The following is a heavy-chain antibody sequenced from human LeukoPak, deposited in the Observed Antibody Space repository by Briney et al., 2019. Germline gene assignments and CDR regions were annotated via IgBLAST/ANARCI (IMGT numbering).Heavy chain of an antibody. D-gene: IGHD3-10*01. CDR1: GGSISSGSYY. CDR3: ARSTSITMVRGVITYYFDY. V-gene: IGHV4-61*02. Sequence: SETLSLTCTVPGGSISSGSYYWSWIRQPAGKGLEWIGRIYTSGSTNYNPSLKSRVTISVDTSKNQFSLKLSSVTAADTAVYYCARSTSITMVRGVITYYFDYWGQGTLVTVSS. J-gene: IGHJ4*02. CDR2: IYTSGST.